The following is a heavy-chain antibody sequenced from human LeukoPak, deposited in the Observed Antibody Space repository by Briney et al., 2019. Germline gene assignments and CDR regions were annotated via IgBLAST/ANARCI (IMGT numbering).Heavy chain of an antibody. CDR2: IYTSGST. V-gene: IGHV4-4*07. D-gene: IGHD6-13*01. J-gene: IGHJ4*02. Sequence: SETLSLTCTVSGDSMSSYYWSWIRQPAGKGLEWIGRIYTSGSTNYNPSLKSRVTMSVDTSKNQFSLKLSSVTAADTAVYYCARYSSSWSLDYWGQGTLVTVSS. CDR3: ARYSSSWSLDY. CDR1: GDSMSSYY.